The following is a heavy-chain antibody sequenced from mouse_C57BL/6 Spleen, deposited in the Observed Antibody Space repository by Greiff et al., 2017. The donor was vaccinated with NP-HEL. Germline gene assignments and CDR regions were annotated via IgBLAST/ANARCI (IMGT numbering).Heavy chain of an antibody. CDR2: ISSGSSTI. J-gene: IGHJ2*01. CDR3: AKDVYYLDY. V-gene: IGHV5-17*01. CDR1: GFTFSDYG. Sequence: EVKLMESGGGLVKPGGSLKLSCAASGFTFSDYGMHWVRQAPEQGLEWVAYISSGSSTIYYADTVKGRFTISRDNAKNTLFLQMTSLRSEDTAVYYCAKDVYYLDYWGQGTTLTVSS.